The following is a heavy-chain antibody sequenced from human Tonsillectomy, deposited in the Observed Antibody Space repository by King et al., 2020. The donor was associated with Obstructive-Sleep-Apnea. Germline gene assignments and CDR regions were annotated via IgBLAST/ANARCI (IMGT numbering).Heavy chain of an antibody. CDR1: GFTFSSYW. J-gene: IGHJ4*02. CDR2: INTDESST. D-gene: IGHD3-3*01. Sequence: VQLVESGGGLVQPGGSLRLSCAASGFTFSSYWMHWVRQAPGKGLVWVSRINTDESSTSYADSVKGRFTISRDNAKNTLSLQMNRLRVEDTAVYYCARVESRFLVPDYWDQGTLVTVSS. V-gene: IGHV3-74*01. CDR3: ARVESRFLVPDY.